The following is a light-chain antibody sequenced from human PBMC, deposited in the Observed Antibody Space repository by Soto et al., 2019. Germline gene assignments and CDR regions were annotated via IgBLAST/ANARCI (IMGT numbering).Light chain of an antibody. V-gene: IGKV1-33*01. CDR1: QDISSF. CDR2: GAS. J-gene: IGKJ3*01. CDR3: QQYDSFPFP. Sequence: DIQMTQSPSSLPASVGDRVTITCQASQDISSFLNWYQHKPGKAPKLLIYGASTLEAGVPSRFSGSGSGTEFTFTISSLQPEDIATYYCQQYDSFPFPFGPGTAVDL.